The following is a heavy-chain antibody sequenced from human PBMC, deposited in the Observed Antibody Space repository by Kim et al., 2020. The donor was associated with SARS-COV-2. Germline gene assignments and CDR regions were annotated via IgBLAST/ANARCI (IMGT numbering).Heavy chain of an antibody. CDR3: AIFQAAYYYYYGMDV. Sequence: PSLKSRVTISVDTSKNQFSLKLSSVTAADTAVYYCAIFQAAYYYYYGMDVWGQGTTVTVSS. V-gene: IGHV4-34*01. J-gene: IGHJ6*02. D-gene: IGHD2-15*01.